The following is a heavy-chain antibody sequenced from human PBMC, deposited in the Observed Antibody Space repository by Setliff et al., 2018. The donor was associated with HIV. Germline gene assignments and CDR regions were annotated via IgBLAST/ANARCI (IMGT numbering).Heavy chain of an antibody. V-gene: IGHV3-23*01. CDR1: GFTFSSYA. D-gene: IGHD5-18*01. Sequence: GGSLRLSCAASGFTFSSYAMSWVRQTPEKGLEWVSIITSGGSTYYADSAKGRFIISRDNSQNTLYLQMNSLRADDTAIYYCAKGFRPVDTALVSGPTSWGQGIRVTVSS. CDR3: AKGFRPVDTALVSGPTS. CDR2: ITSGGST. J-gene: IGHJ5*02.